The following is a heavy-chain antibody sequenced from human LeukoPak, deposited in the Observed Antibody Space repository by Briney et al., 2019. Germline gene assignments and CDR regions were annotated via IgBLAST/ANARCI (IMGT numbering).Heavy chain of an antibody. J-gene: IGHJ1*01. D-gene: IGHD6-13*01. Sequence: GGSLRLSCAASGFTFSSYGMHWVRQAPGKGLEWVAVISYDGSNKYYADSVKGRFTISRDNSKNTLYLQMNSLRAEDTAVYYCAKGGRYSSSWYRHWGQGTLVTVSS. V-gene: IGHV3-30*18. CDR3: AKGGRYSSSWYRH. CDR2: ISYDGSNK. CDR1: GFTFSSYG.